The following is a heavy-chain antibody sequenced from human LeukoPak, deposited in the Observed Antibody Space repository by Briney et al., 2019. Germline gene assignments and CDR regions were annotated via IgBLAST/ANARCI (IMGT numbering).Heavy chain of an antibody. CDR1: GGSISSYY. V-gene: IGHV4-59*01. CDR3: ARDRGETGTLFDY. J-gene: IGHJ4*02. CDR2: IYYSGNT. D-gene: IGHD1/OR15-1a*01. Sequence: PSETLSLTCTVSGGSISSYYWSWIRQPPGKGLEWFGYIYYSGNTNYNPSLKSRVTISVDTSKNQFSLTLSSVTAADTAVYYCARDRGETGTLFDYWGQGTLVTVSS.